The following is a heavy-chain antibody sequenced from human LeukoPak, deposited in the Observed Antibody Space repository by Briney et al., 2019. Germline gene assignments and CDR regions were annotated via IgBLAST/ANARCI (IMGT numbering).Heavy chain of an antibody. D-gene: IGHD3-10*01. Sequence: GGSLRLSCAASGFTFSSYAMTWVRQAPGKGLEWVSVISGSGGSTYYADSVKGRFTISRDNSKNTLYLQMNSLRAEDTAVYYCAKALNYYGSGSYFSWGQGTLVTVSS. J-gene: IGHJ5*02. CDR1: GFTFSSYA. V-gene: IGHV3-23*01. CDR2: ISGSGGST. CDR3: AKALNYYGSGSYFS.